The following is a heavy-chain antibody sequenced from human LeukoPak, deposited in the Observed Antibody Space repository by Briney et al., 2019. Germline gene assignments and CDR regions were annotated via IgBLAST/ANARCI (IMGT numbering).Heavy chain of an antibody. CDR2: ISSSTTYI. CDR3: ARASDWSLYYFDY. D-gene: IGHD3-9*01. Sequence: PGGSLRLSCAASGFTFSSYSMNWVRQAPGKGLEWVSSISSSTTYISYADSVKGRFTISRDNAKNSLYLQVNSLRAEDTAVYYCARASDWSLYYFDYWGQGTLVTVSS. J-gene: IGHJ4*02. V-gene: IGHV3-21*01. CDR1: GFTFSSYS.